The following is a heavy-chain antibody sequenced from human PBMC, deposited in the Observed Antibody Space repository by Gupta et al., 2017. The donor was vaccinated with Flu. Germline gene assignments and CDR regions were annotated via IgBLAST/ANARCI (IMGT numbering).Heavy chain of an antibody. J-gene: IGHJ3*02. V-gene: IGHV4-34*01. CDR2: INHSGST. Sequence: QVQLQQWGAGLLKPSETLSLTCAVYGGSFSGYYWSWIRQPPGKGLEWIGEINHSGSTNYNPSLKSRVTISVDTSKNQFSLKLSSVTAADTAVYYCAREAGSRRGYSYGYMAYDAFDIWGQGTMVTVSS. CDR1: GGSFSGYY. CDR3: AREAGSRRGYSYGYMAYDAFDI. D-gene: IGHD5-18*01.